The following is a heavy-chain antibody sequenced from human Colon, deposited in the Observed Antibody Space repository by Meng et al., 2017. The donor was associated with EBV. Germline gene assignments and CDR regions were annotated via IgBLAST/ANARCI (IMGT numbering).Heavy chain of an antibody. CDR3: ARVSSGWDYFDY. Sequence: VQLQDPGPGLVKPSQTLSLTCTVSGGSVSSGGYYWTWIRQHPGKGLEWFGHIYYSGSTFYNPSLKRRVIISIDTSKNQFSLNLRSVTAADTAVYYCARVSSGWDYFDYWGQGTLVTVSS. V-gene: IGHV4-31*03. CDR2: IYYSGST. J-gene: IGHJ4*02. D-gene: IGHD6-19*01. CDR1: GGSVSSGGYY.